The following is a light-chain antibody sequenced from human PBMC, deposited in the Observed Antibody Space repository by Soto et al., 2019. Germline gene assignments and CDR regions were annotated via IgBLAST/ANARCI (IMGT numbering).Light chain of an antibody. J-gene: IGLJ3*02. CDR2: SNN. V-gene: IGLV1-44*01. CDR1: SSNIGSNT. CDR3: AAWDDSLNGPL. Sequence: QSVLTQPPSASGTTGQRVTISCSGSSSNIGSNTVNWYQQLPGTAPTLLIYSNNQPPSGVPDRFYGSRSGPSATLAVNGLQSGDEADYDCAAWDDSLNGPLFGGGTKLTVL.